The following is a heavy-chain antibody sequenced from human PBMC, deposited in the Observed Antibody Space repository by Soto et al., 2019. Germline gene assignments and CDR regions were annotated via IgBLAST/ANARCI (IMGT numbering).Heavy chain of an antibody. CDR2: IGTAGDT. Sequence: GGSLRLSCAASGFTFSSYDMHWVRQATGKGLEWVSAIGTAGDTYYPGSVKGRFTISRENAKNSLYLQMNSLRAEDTAVYYCAREYSSSSGPTYYYYYYGMDVWGQGTTVTVSS. J-gene: IGHJ6*02. V-gene: IGHV3-13*01. CDR3: AREYSSSSGPTYYYYYYGMDV. D-gene: IGHD6-6*01. CDR1: GFTFSSYD.